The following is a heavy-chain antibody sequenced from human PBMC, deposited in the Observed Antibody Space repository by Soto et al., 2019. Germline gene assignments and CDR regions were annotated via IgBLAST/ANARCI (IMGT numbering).Heavy chain of an antibody. CDR2: VVPMYDSV. V-gene: IGHV1-69*06. Sequence: ASVKVSCKASGGTFNSYTINWLRQAPGRGLEWVGQVVPMYDSVNYAEDFQGRVTITADKSTKTAYMELTGLRSEDTALYFCASWRSYSGSYCFDYWGQGTMVTVSS. CDR3: ASWRSYSGSYCFDY. J-gene: IGHJ4*02. D-gene: IGHD1-26*01. CDR1: GGTFNSYT.